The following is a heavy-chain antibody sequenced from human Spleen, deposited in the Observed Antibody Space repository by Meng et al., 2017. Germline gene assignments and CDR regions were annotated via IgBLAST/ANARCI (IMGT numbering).Heavy chain of an antibody. CDR3: ARGPTTMAHDFDY. Sequence: HVQLEESGPGLVEPSGTLSLPCAVSGGSISDTNWWNWVRQPPEKGLEWIGEINHSGSTNYNPSLESRATISVDTSQNNLSLKLSSVTAADSAVYYCARGPTTMAHDFDYWGQGTLVTVSS. V-gene: IGHV4-4*02. CDR1: GGSISDTNW. CDR2: INHSGST. D-gene: IGHD4-11*01. J-gene: IGHJ4*02.